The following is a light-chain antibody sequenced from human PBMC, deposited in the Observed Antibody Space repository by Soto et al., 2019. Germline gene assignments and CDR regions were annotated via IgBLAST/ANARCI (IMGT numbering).Light chain of an antibody. V-gene: IGKV3-11*01. CDR2: DAS. CDR1: QSVSRY. Sequence: EIVLTQSPATLSLSPGERATLSCRASQSVSRYLAWYQQKPGQAPRLLIYDASNRATGIPARFSGSGSGTDFTLTISSLEAEDFAVYYCQQRSNRPLTFGGGTKVEIK. J-gene: IGKJ4*02. CDR3: QQRSNRPLT.